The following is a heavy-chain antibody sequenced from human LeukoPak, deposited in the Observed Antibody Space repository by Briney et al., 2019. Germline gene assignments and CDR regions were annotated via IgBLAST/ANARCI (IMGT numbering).Heavy chain of an antibody. Sequence: PSETLSLTCAVYGGSFSGYYWSWIRQPPGKGLEWIGEINHSGSTNYNPSLKSRVTISVDTSKNQLSLKLSSVTAADTAVYYCARRSGSYRVDYWGQGTLVTVSS. D-gene: IGHD1-26*01. CDR1: GGSFSGYY. CDR2: INHSGST. CDR3: ARRSGSYRVDY. J-gene: IGHJ4*02. V-gene: IGHV4-34*01.